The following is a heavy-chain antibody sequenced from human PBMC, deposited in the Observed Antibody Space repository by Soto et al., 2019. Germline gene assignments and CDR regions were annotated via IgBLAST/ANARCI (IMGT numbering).Heavy chain of an antibody. D-gene: IGHD3-22*01. CDR2: ISAYNGNT. CDR3: ASPSYYDSSGYSLQGFAY. J-gene: IGHJ4*02. CDR1: GYTFTSYG. Sequence: GASVKVSYKASGYTFTSYGISWVRQAPGQGLEWMGWISAYNGNTNYAQKLQGRVTMTTETSTSTAYMELRSLRSDDTAVYYCASPSYYDSSGYSLQGFAYWGQGTPVTVSS. V-gene: IGHV1-18*04.